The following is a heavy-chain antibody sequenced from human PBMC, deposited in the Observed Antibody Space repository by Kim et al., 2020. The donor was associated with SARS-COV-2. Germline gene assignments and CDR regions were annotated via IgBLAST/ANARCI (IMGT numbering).Heavy chain of an antibody. J-gene: IGHJ6*02. CDR1: GGSFSGYY. CDR3: ARARGYCSSTGCQMDV. CDR2: INHSGST. D-gene: IGHD2-2*01. Sequence: SETLSLTCAVYGGSFSGYYWSWIRQPPGKGLEWIGEINHSGSTNYNPSLKSRVTISVDTSKNQFSLKLSSVTAADTAVYYCARARGYCSSTGCQMDVWGQRTTVTVSS. V-gene: IGHV4-34*01.